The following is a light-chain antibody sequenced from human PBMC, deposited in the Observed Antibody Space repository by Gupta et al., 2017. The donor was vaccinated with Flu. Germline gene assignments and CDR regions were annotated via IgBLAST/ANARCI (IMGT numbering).Light chain of an antibody. CDR2: VGS. Sequence: VSPGEPAASYCRSSQGLRQITGHNYLDWYLQKPGQSPQLLIYVGSTRAYGVLDRFSGSGSGTDFTLKISRVEAEDVGVYFCMQALQTPITFGGGTKVEIK. V-gene: IGKV2-28*01. CDR1: QGLRQITGHNY. J-gene: IGKJ4*01. CDR3: MQALQTPIT.